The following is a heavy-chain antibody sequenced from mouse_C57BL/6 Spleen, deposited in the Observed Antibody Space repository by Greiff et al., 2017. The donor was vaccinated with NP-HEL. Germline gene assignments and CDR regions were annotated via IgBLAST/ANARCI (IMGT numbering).Heavy chain of an antibody. CDR1: GYTFTDYN. J-gene: IGHJ4*01. Sequence: VQLKQSGPELVKPGASVKIPCKASGYTFTDYNMDWVKQSHGKSLEWIGDINPNNGGTIYNQKFKGKATLTVDKSSSTAYMELRSLTSEDTAVYYCARSLYYYGSSRYAMDYWGQGTSVTVPS. CDR3: ARSLYYYGSSRYAMDY. D-gene: IGHD1-1*01. V-gene: IGHV1-18*01. CDR2: INPNNGGT.